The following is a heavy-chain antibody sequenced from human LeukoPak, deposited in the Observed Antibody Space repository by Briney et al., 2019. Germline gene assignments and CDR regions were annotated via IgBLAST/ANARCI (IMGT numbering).Heavy chain of an antibody. CDR3: ARPPRSYSSSSRYYYYMDV. Sequence: LGTLALTCAVYGGSFGGYYWSWIRQPPGKGLEWIGEINRSGSTNYNPSLKSRVTISVDTSKNQFSLKLSSVTAADTAVYYCARPPRSYSSSSRYYYYMDVWGKGTTVTVSS. D-gene: IGHD6-6*01. CDR2: INRSGST. J-gene: IGHJ6*03. V-gene: IGHV4-34*01. CDR1: GGSFGGYY.